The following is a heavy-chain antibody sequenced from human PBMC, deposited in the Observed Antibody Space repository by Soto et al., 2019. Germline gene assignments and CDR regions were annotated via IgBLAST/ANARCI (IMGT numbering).Heavy chain of an antibody. Sequence: PGGSLRLSCAASGFTFSSYAMSWVRQAPGKGLEWVSAISGSGGSTYYADSVKGRFTISRDNSKNTLYLQMNSLRAEDTAVYYCAKTRNSYCSGGSCPYYFDYWGQGTLVTVSS. CDR3: AKTRNSYCSGGSCPYYFDY. J-gene: IGHJ4*02. V-gene: IGHV3-23*01. CDR2: ISGSGGST. D-gene: IGHD2-15*01. CDR1: GFTFSSYA.